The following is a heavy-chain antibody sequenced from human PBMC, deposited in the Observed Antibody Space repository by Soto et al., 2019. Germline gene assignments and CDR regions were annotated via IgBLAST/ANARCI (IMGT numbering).Heavy chain of an antibody. Sequence: QVQLVESGGGVVQPGRSLRLSCAASGFSISTYALHWVRQAPGKGPEWVAIISYNGNNKHYADSVKGRFTISRDNSKNTVDLQMNSLRVEDTAMYYCARRSFPYSGSPLEPWSDALDIWGQGTMVTASS. J-gene: IGHJ3*02. CDR1: GFSISTYA. CDR2: ISYNGNNK. V-gene: IGHV3-30*04. CDR3: ARRSFPYSGSPLEPWSDALDI. D-gene: IGHD1-26*01.